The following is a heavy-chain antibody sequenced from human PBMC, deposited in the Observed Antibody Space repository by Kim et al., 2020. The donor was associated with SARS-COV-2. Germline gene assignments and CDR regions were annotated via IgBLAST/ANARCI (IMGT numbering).Heavy chain of an antibody. Sequence: ADSVKGRFTISRDNSKNTLYLQMNSLRPDDTALYYCVPKPRAVLSGNLDYWGQGTLVTVSS. J-gene: IGHJ4*02. V-gene: IGHV3-64D*06. D-gene: IGHD3-9*01. CDR3: VPKPRAVLSGNLDY.